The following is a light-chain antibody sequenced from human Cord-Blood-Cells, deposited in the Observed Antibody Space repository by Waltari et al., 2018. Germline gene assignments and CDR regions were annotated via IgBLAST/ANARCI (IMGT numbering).Light chain of an antibody. V-gene: IGLV1-44*01. Sequence: QSVLTQPPSASGTPGQRVTISCSGSSSNIGSNPVNWYQQLPGTAPKLLIYSNNQRPAGVPDRFSGSKSGTSASLAICGLQSEDEADYYCAAWDDSLNGVVFGGGTKLTVL. CDR2: SNN. J-gene: IGLJ2*01. CDR1: SSNIGSNP. CDR3: AAWDDSLNGVV.